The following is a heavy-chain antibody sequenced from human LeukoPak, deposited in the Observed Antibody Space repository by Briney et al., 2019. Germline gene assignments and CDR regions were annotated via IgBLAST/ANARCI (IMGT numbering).Heavy chain of an antibody. CDR1: GFXFSSYA. CDR2: ITSDGGTT. D-gene: IGHD1-26*01. J-gene: IGHJ4*02. V-gene: IGHV3-64D*06. Sequence: GGSLRLSCSASGFXFSSYAIHWVRQAPGKGLDYVPGITSDGGTTYHADSVKGRFTISRDNSKNTLYLQMSSLRVEDTAVYYCVKVSSTVGATYFDYWGQGTLVTVSS. CDR3: VKVSSTVGATYFDY.